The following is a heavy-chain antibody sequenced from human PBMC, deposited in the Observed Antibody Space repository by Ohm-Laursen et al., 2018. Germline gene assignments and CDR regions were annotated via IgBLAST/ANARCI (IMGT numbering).Heavy chain of an antibody. V-gene: IGHV3-7*03. CDR3: AKGGVDISFYFAMDV. D-gene: IGHD3-3*01. CDR1: GFTLSTYW. Sequence: SLRLSCAASGFTLSTYWMSWVRQAPGKGLEWVANIKQDGSKTYYVDSVKGRFTISRDNAQNSLYLQMDSLRAEDTALYYCAKGGVDISFYFAMDVWGQGTTVTVSS. J-gene: IGHJ6*02. CDR2: IKQDGSKT.